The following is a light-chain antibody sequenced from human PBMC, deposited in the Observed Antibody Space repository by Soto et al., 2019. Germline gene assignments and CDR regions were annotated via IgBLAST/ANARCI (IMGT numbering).Light chain of an antibody. CDR2: GAS. CDR1: QSVSSNY. CDR3: QQYDTSPRT. V-gene: IGKV3-20*01. J-gene: IGKJ1*01. Sequence: EVMLTQSPGTLSLSPGERATLSCRASQSVSSNYLAWYQQKSGQAPRLLIYGASNRATGIPDRFSGSGSGTDFTLTIRRLEPEDFAVYYCQQYDTSPRTFGQGTKMEFK.